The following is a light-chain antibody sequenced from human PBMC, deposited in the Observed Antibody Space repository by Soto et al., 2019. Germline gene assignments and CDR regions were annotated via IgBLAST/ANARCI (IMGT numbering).Light chain of an antibody. CDR2: AAS. J-gene: IGKJ2*01. Sequence: DIQMTQSPSSLSASVGDRVTITCRASQTISSYLNWYQQKPGKAPKLLIYAASSLQSGVPSRFSGSGSGIDFTLSISSLQPEDFAIYYCQQCYNTPQYTFGQGTELEIK. CDR1: QTISSY. CDR3: QQCYNTPQYT. V-gene: IGKV1-39*01.